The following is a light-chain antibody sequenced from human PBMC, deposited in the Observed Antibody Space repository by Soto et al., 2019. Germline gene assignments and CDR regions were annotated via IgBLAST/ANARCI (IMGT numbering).Light chain of an antibody. V-gene: IGLV1-51*01. CDR3: GTWDSSLSAPNWV. CDR2: DNN. CDR1: ISNIGKNY. Sequence: QSVLTQPPSVSAAPGQTVTISCSGSISNIGKNYVSWYQQLPGTAPKVLIYDNNKRPSGIPDRFSGSKSSTSATLGITGLQTGDEADYYCGTWDSSLSAPNWVFGGGTKLTVL. J-gene: IGLJ3*02.